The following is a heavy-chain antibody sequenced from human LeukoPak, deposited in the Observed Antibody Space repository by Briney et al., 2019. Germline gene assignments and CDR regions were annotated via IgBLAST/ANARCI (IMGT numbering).Heavy chain of an antibody. V-gene: IGHV3-7*01. CDR2: IKQDGSGK. CDR1: GFTFSSYW. CDR3: ARDGIVATRALDY. D-gene: IGHD5-12*01. Sequence: PGGSLRLSCAASGFTFSSYWMSWVRQAPGKGLEWVANIKQDGSGKYYVDSVKGRFTISRDNAKNSLYLQMNSLRAEDTAVYYCARDGIVATRALDYWGQGTLVTVSS. J-gene: IGHJ4*02.